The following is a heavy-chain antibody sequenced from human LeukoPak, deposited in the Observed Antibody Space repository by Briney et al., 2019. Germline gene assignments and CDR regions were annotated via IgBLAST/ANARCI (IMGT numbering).Heavy chain of an antibody. CDR2: IIPIFGTA. V-gene: IGHV1-69*13. D-gene: IGHD3-22*01. CDR1: GGTFSGYA. J-gene: IGHJ4*02. Sequence: GASVKVSCKASGGTFSGYAISWVRQAPGQGLEWMGGIIPIFGTANYAQKFQGRVTITADESTSTAYMELSSLRSEDTAVYYCARESGYDSSGYYSESFDYWGQGTLVTVSS. CDR3: ARESGYDSSGYYSESFDY.